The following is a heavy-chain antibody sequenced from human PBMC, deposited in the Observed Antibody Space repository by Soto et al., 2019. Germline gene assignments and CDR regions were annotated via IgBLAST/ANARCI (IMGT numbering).Heavy chain of an antibody. J-gene: IGHJ5*02. CDR2: ISAYNGNT. Sequence: ASVKFSCKASGYTFTSYGISWVRQAPGQGLEWMGWISAYNGNTNYAQKLQGRVTMTTDTSTSTAYMELRSLRSDDTAVYYCARAPITGTLGSWWFDPWGQGTLVTVSS. CDR3: ARAPITGTLGSWWFDP. V-gene: IGHV1-18*01. CDR1: GYTFTSYG. D-gene: IGHD1-20*01.